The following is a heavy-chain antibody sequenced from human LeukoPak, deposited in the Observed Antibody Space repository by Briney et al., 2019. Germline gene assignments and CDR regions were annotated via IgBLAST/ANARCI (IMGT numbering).Heavy chain of an antibody. CDR1: GYSISSGYY. J-gene: IGHJ5*02. CDR2: IYHSGST. V-gene: IGHV4-38-2*02. Sequence: SETLSLTCTVSGYSISSGYYWGWIRQPPGKGLEWIGSIYHSGSTYYNPSLKSRVTISVDTSKNQFSLKLSSVTAADTAVYYCARHVIIHWFDPWGQGTLVTVSS. CDR3: ARHVIIHWFDP. D-gene: IGHD3-3*01.